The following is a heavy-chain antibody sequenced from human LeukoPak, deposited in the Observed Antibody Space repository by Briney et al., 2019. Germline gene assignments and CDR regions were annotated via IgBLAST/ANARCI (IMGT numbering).Heavy chain of an antibody. V-gene: IGHV3-21*01. CDR1: GFTFSSYS. Sequence: PGGSLRLSCAASGFTFSSYSMNWVRQAPGKGLEWASSISSSSSYIYYADSVKGRFSISRDNAKKSLYLQMNILRAEDTAVYYCARNGIVGAGYYFDYWGQGTLVTVSS. D-gene: IGHD1-26*01. CDR2: ISSSSSYI. J-gene: IGHJ4*02. CDR3: ARNGIVGAGYYFDY.